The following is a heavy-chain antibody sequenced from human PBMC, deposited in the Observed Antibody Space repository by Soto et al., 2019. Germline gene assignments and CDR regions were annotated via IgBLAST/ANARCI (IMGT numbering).Heavy chain of an antibody. CDR3: AKDGSSGWIDY. Sequence: EVQLVESGGGLVQPGRSLRLSCAASGFTFDDYAMHWVRQAPGKGLEWVSGISWNSGSIGYVDSVKGRFTISRDNAKNSLYLQMNSLRAEDTALYYCAKDGSSGWIDYWGQGTLVTVSS. D-gene: IGHD6-19*01. CDR2: ISWNSGSI. CDR1: GFTFDDYA. J-gene: IGHJ4*02. V-gene: IGHV3-9*01.